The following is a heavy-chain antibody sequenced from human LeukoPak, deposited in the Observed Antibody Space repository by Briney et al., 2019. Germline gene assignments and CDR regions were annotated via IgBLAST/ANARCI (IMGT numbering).Heavy chain of an antibody. Sequence: SETLSLTCAVYGGSFSGYYWSWIRQPPGKGLEWIGEINHSGSTNYNPSLKSRVTISVDTSKNQFSLKLSSVTAADTAVYYCARGRRYSYGSHFVYWGQGTLVTVSS. J-gene: IGHJ4*02. CDR3: ARGRRYSYGSHFVY. D-gene: IGHD5-18*01. CDR1: GGSFSGYY. V-gene: IGHV4-34*01. CDR2: INHSGST.